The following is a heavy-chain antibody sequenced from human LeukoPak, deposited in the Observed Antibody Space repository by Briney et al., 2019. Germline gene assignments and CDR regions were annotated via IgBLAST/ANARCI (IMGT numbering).Heavy chain of an antibody. CDR2: IKEDGSEK. J-gene: IGHJ4*02. CDR1: RFTFSNYW. D-gene: IGHD2-8*01. Sequence: PGGSLRLSCTASRFTFSNYWMSWVRQAPGKGLEWVANIKEDGSEKYYVDSVKGRFSISRDNAQNSLYLQMNSLRAEDTAMYYCARARWVNGLYYFDYWGQGTLVTVSS. CDR3: ARARWVNGLYYFDY. V-gene: IGHV3-7*01.